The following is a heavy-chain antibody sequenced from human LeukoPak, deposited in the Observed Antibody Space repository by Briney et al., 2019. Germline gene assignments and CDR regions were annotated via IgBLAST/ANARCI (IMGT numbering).Heavy chain of an antibody. CDR3: ARDLMTTVTTFAH. D-gene: IGHD4-17*01. Sequence: SETLSLTCTVSGGSISSSRYYWGWIRQPPGKGLEWIGSIYYSGSTYYNPSLKSRVTISVDTSKNQFSLKLSSVTAADTAVYYCARDLMTTVTTFAHWGQGTLVTVSS. CDR2: IYYSGST. J-gene: IGHJ4*02. V-gene: IGHV4-39*07. CDR1: GGSISSSRYY.